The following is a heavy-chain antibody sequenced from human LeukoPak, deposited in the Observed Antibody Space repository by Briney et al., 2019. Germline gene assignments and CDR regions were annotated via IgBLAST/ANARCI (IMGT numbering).Heavy chain of an antibody. D-gene: IGHD3-10*01. Sequence: GGSLRLSCAASGFTFSSYAMSWVRQAPGKGLEWVSAISGSGGSTYYADPVKGRFTISRDNAKNSVYLQMNSLRVEDTALYYCSTEPRLLSYWGQGTLVTVSP. CDR3: STEPRLLSY. CDR1: GFTFSSYA. CDR2: ISGSGGST. V-gene: IGHV3-23*01. J-gene: IGHJ4*02.